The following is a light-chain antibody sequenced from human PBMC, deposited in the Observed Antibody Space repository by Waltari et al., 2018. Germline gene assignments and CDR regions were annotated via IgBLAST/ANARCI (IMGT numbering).Light chain of an antibody. CDR1: QSISSY. Sequence: DIQMTQSPSSLSASVGDRVTITCRASQSISSYLNWYQQKPGKAPKLLIYASSSVQSGVPARFSGSGSGTDLTLTISSLQPEDFATYYCQQSYSTPRTFGPWTKVDIK. V-gene: IGKV1-39*01. CDR2: ASS. CDR3: QQSYSTPRT. J-gene: IGKJ3*01.